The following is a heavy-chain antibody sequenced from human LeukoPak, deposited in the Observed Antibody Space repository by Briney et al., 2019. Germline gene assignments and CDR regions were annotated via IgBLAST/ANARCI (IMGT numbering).Heavy chain of an antibody. Sequence: GASVNVSCKASGYTFTSYGISWARQAPGQGLEWMGWISAYNGNTNYAQKLQGRVTMTTDTSTSTAYMELRSLRSDDTAVYYCAREYGYGSGSYIPYYYYGMDVWGQGTTVTVSS. J-gene: IGHJ6*02. CDR2: ISAYNGNT. D-gene: IGHD3-10*01. CDR3: AREYGYGSGSYIPYYYYGMDV. CDR1: GYTFTSYG. V-gene: IGHV1-18*01.